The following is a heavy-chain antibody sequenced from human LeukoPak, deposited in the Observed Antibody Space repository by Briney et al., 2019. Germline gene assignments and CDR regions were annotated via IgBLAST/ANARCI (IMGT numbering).Heavy chain of an antibody. CDR3: ARDLSAGYSSNWYDY. J-gene: IGHJ5*01. Sequence: GGSPRLSCAASGFTFSSYDMHWVRQATGKGLEWVSAIGTAGDTYYPGSVKGRFTISRENAKNSLYLQMNSLRAEDTAVYYCARDLSAGYSSNWYDYWGQGTLVTVSS. V-gene: IGHV3-13*01. CDR2: IGTAGDT. D-gene: IGHD6-13*01. CDR1: GFTFSSYD.